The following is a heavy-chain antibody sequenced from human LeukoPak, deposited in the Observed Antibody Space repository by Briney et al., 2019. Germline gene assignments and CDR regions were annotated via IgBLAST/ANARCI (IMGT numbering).Heavy chain of an antibody. J-gene: IGHJ3*02. CDR1: GGTFISYA. V-gene: IGHV1-69*04. CDR3: ARGCAASGCSCYSSLDAFDI. CDR2: IIPTFGIA. Sequence: SVPVSYKASGGTFISYAISWVRQAPGRGREWMGRIIPTFGIANDAQKFQGRVTITADISTSTAYMELSSLRSEDTAVYYCARGCAASGCSCYSSLDAFDIWGERTMVSVSS. D-gene: IGHD2-15*01.